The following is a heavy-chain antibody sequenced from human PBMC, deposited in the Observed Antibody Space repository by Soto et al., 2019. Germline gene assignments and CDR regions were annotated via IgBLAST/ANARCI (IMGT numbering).Heavy chain of an antibody. Sequence: TSDTLSLTCAVSGGSISRGGYSWSWIRQPPGKGLEWIGYIYHSGTTYYNPSLKSRVTISVDRSKNQFSLKLSSVTAADTAVYYCARGWGKVYFGYWGQGTLVTVSS. D-gene: IGHD7-27*01. CDR3: ARGWGKVYFGY. J-gene: IGHJ4*02. V-gene: IGHV4-30-2*01. CDR2: IYHSGTT. CDR1: GGSISRGGYS.